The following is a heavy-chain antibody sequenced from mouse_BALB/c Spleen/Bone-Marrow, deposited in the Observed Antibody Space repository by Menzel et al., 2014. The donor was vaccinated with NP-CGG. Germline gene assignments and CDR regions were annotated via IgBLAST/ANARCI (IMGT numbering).Heavy chain of an antibody. CDR2: INPSSGYA. Sequence: VKLMESGAELARPGASVKMSCKASGYTFTTYTIHWVKPRPGQGLEWIGYINPSSGYAIYNQNFKDKATLTADKSSSTAYMRLSSLTSEDSAVYYCTRITTVVRYFDVWGTGTTVTVSS. J-gene: IGHJ1*03. CDR1: GYTFTTYT. CDR3: TRITTVVRYFDV. V-gene: IGHV1-4*01. D-gene: IGHD1-1*01.